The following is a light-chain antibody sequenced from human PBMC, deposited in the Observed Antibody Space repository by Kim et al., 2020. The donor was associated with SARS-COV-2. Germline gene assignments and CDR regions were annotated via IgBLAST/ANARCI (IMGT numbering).Light chain of an antibody. CDR3: QHYGSTPLIT. V-gene: IGKV3-20*01. J-gene: IGKJ5*01. Sequence: PGDRATLSCCASQRVISNSLAGYQHKTGRPRRLLIYGTSNRASGVSDRFSGSGSGTDFTLTITRLEPEDVAVYYCQHYGSTPLITFGQGTRLEIK. CDR2: GTS. CDR1: QRVISNS.